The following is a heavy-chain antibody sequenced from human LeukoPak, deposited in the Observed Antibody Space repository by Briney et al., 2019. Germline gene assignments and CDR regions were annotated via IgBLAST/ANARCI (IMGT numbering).Heavy chain of an antibody. Sequence: PGGSLRPSCAASGFTFSSYAMSWVRQAPGKGLERVSGISGSGGSTNHVDSVKGRFTISRDNSKNTLYLQMNSLRAEDTAVYYCARQVAAAGASDWGQGILVTVSS. D-gene: IGHD6-13*01. CDR3: ARQVAAAGASD. J-gene: IGHJ4*02. CDR1: GFTFSSYA. V-gene: IGHV3-23*01. CDR2: ISGSGGST.